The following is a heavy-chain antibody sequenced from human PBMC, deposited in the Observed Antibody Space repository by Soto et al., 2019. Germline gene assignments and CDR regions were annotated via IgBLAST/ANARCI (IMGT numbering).Heavy chain of an antibody. Sequence: QVPLVESGGGVVQPGRSLRLSCAASGFTFSSYGMHWVRQAPGKGLEWVAVISYDGSNKYYADSVKGRFTISRDNSKDTLYLQMNSLRAEDTAVYYCAKGGIQLWPDPWFIDYWGQGTLVTVYS. CDR2: ISYDGSNK. D-gene: IGHD5-18*01. CDR3: AKGGIQLWPDPWFIDY. V-gene: IGHV3-30*18. J-gene: IGHJ4*02. CDR1: GFTFSSYG.